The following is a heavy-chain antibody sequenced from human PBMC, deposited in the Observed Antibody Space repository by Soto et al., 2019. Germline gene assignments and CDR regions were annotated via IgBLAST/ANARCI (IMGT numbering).Heavy chain of an antibody. Sequence: SQTLSLTCAISGDSVSSNIAAWNWIRQSPSSGLEWLGRTYYRSKWYNGYAVSVKSRISITPDTFKNQFSLQLNSLTPEDTAVYYCVRQQQSPDYWGQETLGTVS. V-gene: IGHV6-1*01. CDR2: TYYRSKWYN. CDR3: VRQQQSPDY. CDR1: GDSVSSNIAA. J-gene: IGHJ4*02. D-gene: IGHD6-13*01.